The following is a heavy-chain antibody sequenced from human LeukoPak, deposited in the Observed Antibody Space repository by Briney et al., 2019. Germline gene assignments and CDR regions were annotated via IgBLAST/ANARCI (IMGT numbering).Heavy chain of an antibody. V-gene: IGHV3-30*02. CDR3: AEDWSNSWGSYFDY. CDR1: GFTFSSFG. J-gene: IGHJ4*02. D-gene: IGHD3-16*01. CDR2: IRNDGSIK. Sequence: GGSLRLSCAASGFTFSSFGMHWVRQAPGKGLEWVAFIRNDGSIKYYADSVQGRFSISRDNSKNTLYLQMNSLRPEDTAVYYCAEDWSNSWGSYFDYWGQGTLVTVSS.